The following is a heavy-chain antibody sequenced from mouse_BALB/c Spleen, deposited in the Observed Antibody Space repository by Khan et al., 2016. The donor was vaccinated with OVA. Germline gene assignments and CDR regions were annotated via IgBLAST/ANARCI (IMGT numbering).Heavy chain of an antibody. CDR1: GYSFTAYY. V-gene: IGHV1-26*01. J-gene: IGHJ3*01. D-gene: IGHD2-14*01. CDR2: FNPNTGYT. Sequence: IQLVQSGPDLVKTGASVKISCKAYGYSFTAYYMNWVKQSHGKSLECIGRFNPNTGYTNYNQKFKDKATFTVDTSSSTAYMEVRSLTTEDSAVYYCSRGYDFFAYWGRGTLVTVSA. CDR3: SRGYDFFAY.